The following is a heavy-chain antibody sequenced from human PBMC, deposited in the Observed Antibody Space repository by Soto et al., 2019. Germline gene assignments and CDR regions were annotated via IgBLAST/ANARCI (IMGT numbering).Heavy chain of an antibody. CDR1: GYTFTSYD. D-gene: IGHD6-13*01. Sequence: ASVKVSCKASGYTFTSYDINWVRQATGQGLEWMGWMNPNSGNTGYAQKFQGRVTMTRNTSISTAYMELSSLRSDDTAVYYCAKGGSSWTEWFDPWGQGTLVTVSS. CDR3: AKGGSSWTEWFDP. V-gene: IGHV1-8*01. J-gene: IGHJ5*02. CDR2: MNPNSGNT.